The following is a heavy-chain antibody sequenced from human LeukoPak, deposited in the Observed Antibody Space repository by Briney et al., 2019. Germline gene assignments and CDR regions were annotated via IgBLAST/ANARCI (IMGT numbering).Heavy chain of an antibody. CDR3: AREPSERIAAAGHFDY. CDR2: IYYSGST. CDR1: GGSISSSSYY. J-gene: IGHJ4*02. Sequence: SETLSLTCTVSGGSISSSSYYWSWIRQPPGKGLEWIGYIYYSGSTNYNPSLKSRVTISVDTSKNQFSLKLSSVTAADTAVYYCAREPSERIAAAGHFDYWGQGTLVTVSS. D-gene: IGHD6-13*01. V-gene: IGHV4-61*01.